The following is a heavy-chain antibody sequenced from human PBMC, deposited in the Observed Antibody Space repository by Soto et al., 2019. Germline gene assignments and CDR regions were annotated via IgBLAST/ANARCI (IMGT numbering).Heavy chain of an antibody. Sequence: TLSLTCTVSGGSISSGGYYWSWIRQHPGKGLEWIGYIYYSGSTYYNPSLKSRVTISVDTSKNQFSLKLSSVTAADTAVYYCARVGYGDSNVFDYWGQGTLVTVSS. CDR2: IYYSGST. D-gene: IGHD4-17*01. CDR1: GGSISSGGYY. CDR3: ARVGYGDSNVFDY. V-gene: IGHV4-31*03. J-gene: IGHJ4*02.